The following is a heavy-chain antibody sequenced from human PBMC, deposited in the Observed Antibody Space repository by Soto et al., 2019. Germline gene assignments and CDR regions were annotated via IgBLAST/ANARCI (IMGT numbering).Heavy chain of an antibody. CDR3: ACADYGEPEAFFDY. V-gene: IGHV1-18*03. CDR2: ISAYNGNT. D-gene: IGHD4-17*01. J-gene: IGHJ4*02. Sequence: QVQLVQSGAEVKKPGASVKVSCKASGYTFTSYGISWVRQAPGQGLEWMGWISAYNGNTNYAQKLQGRVTMTTDTSTSTGYMELRRLRTDDMGVYYCACADYGEPEAFFDYWFQGTVVTVAS. CDR1: GYTFTSYG.